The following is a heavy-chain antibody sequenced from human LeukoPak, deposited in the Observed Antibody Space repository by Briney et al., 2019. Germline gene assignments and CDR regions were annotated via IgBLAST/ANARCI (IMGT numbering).Heavy chain of an antibody. D-gene: IGHD6-6*01. CDR1: GGSISSGDYY. CDR2: IYYSGST. CDR3: ARDVDSSSSPGYYYYYMDV. Sequence: PSETLSLTCTVSGGSISSGDYYWSWIRQPPGKGLEWIGYIYYSGSTYYNPSLKSRVTISVDTSKNQFSLKLSSVTAADTAVYYCARDVDSSSSPGYYYYYMDVWGKGTTVTVSS. V-gene: IGHV4-30-4*08. J-gene: IGHJ6*03.